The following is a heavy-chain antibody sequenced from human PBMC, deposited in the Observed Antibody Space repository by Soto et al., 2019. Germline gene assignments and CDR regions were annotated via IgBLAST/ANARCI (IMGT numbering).Heavy chain of an antibody. CDR3: AISMTTVVTSRGAFDI. Sequence: ASVKVSCKASGYTFTDYYMHSVRQAGGQVLERIGWINPNSGGTNYAQKFQGRVNMTRDTSNSTAYMELSRLRSDDTAVYYCAISMTTVVTSRGAFDIWGQGTMVTVSS. D-gene: IGHD4-17*01. J-gene: IGHJ3*02. V-gene: IGHV1-2*02. CDR2: INPNSGGT. CDR1: GYTFTDYY.